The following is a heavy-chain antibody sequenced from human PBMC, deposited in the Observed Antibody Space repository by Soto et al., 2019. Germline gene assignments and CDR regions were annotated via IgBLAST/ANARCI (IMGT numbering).Heavy chain of an antibody. CDR1: GFTFSIYW. CDR3: ARDYGGYPWDY. J-gene: IGHJ4*02. CDR2: INPDGSEK. D-gene: IGHD1-26*01. Sequence: PGGSLRLSCAASGFTFSIYWMSWVRQTPGKGLEWVANINPDGSEKYYVDSVKGRFTISRDNVKKSVYLQMNSLRAEDTAVYYCARDYGGYPWDYWGQGTLVTVSS. V-gene: IGHV3-7*01.